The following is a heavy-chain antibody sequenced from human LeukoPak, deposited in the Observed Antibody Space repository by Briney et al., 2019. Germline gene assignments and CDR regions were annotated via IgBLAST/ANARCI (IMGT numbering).Heavy chain of an antibody. D-gene: IGHD6-19*01. CDR1: GFIFSKYW. CDR2: INLKGGEN. CDR3: SGWYDSGAFDM. V-gene: IGHV3-7*01. J-gene: IGHJ3*02. Sequence: PGGSLRLSCAASGFIFSKYWMSWVRQAPGKGLEWVASINLKGGENYYVDSVEGRFTIFRDNAKNSLYLQMNSLRAEDTAVYYCSGWYDSGAFDMWGPGTVVIVSS.